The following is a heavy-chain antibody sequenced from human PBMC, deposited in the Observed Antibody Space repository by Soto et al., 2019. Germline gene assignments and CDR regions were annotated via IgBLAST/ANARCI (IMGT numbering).Heavy chain of an antibody. CDR1: GFTFSSYA. CDR3: AKEWLDTAMVRVPLFDY. J-gene: IGHJ4*02. V-gene: IGHV3-23*01. D-gene: IGHD5-18*01. Sequence: PGGSLRLSCAASGFTFSSYAMSWVRQAPGKGLEWVSAISGSGGSTYYADSVKGRLTISRDNSKNTLYLQMNSLRAEDTAVYYCAKEWLDTAMVRVPLFDYWGQGTLVTVSS. CDR2: ISGSGGST.